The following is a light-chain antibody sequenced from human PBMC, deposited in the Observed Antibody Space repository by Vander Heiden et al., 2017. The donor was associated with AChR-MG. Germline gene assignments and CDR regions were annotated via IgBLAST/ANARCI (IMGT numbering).Light chain of an antibody. CDR1: QSISSY. J-gene: IGKJ2*01. CDR3: QQRDSTPDT. Sequence: DIQMTQSPSSLSASVGDRVTITCRASQSISSYLNWYQQKPGKAPKLLIYGASSLQSGVPSRFSGSGSGTDFTLTISRLQPEDFATYYCQQRDSTPDTFGQRTKLEIK. V-gene: IGKV1-39*01. CDR2: GAS.